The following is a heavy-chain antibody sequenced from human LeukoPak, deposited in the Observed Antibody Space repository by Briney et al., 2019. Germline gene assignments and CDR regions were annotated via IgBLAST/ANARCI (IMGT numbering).Heavy chain of an antibody. D-gene: IGHD1-26*01. CDR1: GFTFRSYA. Sequence: GGSLRLSCAAPGFTFRSYAMSWVRQAPGKGLEWVSAISGSGGSTYYADSVRGRFTISRDNSKNTLYLHMNSLRAEDTALYYCARNYYEPTYDYYFDCWGQGTLVTVSS. J-gene: IGHJ4*02. CDR3: ARNYYEPTYDYYFDC. CDR2: ISGSGGST. V-gene: IGHV3-23*01.